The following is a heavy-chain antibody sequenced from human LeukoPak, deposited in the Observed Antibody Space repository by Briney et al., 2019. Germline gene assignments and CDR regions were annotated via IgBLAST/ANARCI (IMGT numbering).Heavy chain of an antibody. CDR1: GFTFSSYG. V-gene: IGHV3-30*18. Sequence: SGGSLRLSCAASGFTFSSYGMHWVRQAPGKGLEWVAVISYDGSNKYYADSVKGRFTISRDNSKNTLYLQMNSLRAEDTAVYYCAKDYEMATILDYYYGMDVWGQGTTVTVSS. CDR2: ISYDGSNK. J-gene: IGHJ6*02. CDR3: AKDYEMATILDYYYGMDV. D-gene: IGHD5-24*01.